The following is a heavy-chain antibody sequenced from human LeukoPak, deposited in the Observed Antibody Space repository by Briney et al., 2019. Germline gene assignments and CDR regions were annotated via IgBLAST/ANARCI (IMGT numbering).Heavy chain of an antibody. CDR1: GFTFSSYW. CDR2: INSDGSST. D-gene: IGHD3-9*01. CDR3: ARDPRAYIFRHYNWFDP. Sequence: GGSLRLSCAASGFTFSSYWVHWVRQAPGKGLVWVSRINSDGSSTNYADSVKGRFTISRDNAKNTLYLQMNSLRAEDTAVYYCARDPRAYIFRHYNWFDPWGQGTLVTVSS. J-gene: IGHJ5*02. V-gene: IGHV3-74*01.